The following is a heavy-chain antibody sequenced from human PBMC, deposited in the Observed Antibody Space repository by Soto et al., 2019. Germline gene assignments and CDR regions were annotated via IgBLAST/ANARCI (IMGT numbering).Heavy chain of an antibody. Sequence: PSETLSLTCTVSGGSISSSSYYWGWIRQPPGKGLEWIGSIYYSGSTYYNPSLKSRVTISVDTSKNQFSLKLSSVTAADTAVYYCARLRNSRVTMVRGALSYFDYWGQGTLVTVSS. J-gene: IGHJ4*02. CDR2: IYYSGST. CDR1: GGSISSSSYY. V-gene: IGHV4-39*01. D-gene: IGHD3-10*01. CDR3: ARLRNSRVTMVRGALSYFDY.